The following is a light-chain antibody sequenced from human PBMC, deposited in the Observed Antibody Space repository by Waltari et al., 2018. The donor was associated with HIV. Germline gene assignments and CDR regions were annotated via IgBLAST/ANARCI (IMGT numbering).Light chain of an antibody. CDR2: GAS. Sequence: AIRMTQSPSSFSASTGDRVTISCRASQGVSSYLAWYQQKPGKAPKLQIYGASTLQSGVPSRFSGSGSGTNFTLTISCLQSEDFATYFCQQYYTYPWTFGQGTKVEIK. CDR1: QGVSSY. V-gene: IGKV1-8*01. CDR3: QQYYTYPWT. J-gene: IGKJ1*01.